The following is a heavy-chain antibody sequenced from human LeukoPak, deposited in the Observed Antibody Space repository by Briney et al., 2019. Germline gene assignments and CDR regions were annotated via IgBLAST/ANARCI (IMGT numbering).Heavy chain of an antibody. CDR1: GFTFRSYA. CDR2: ISGSGDNT. V-gene: IGHV3-23*01. Sequence: GGSLRLSCAASGFTFRSYAMTWVRQAPGKGLEWVSAISGSGDNTYYADSVKGRFTISRDKSKNTLYLQMNSLRAEDTAVYYCAKDNGYGSGSYFLPGNWFDPWGQGTLVTVSS. CDR3: AKDNGYGSGSYFLPGNWFDP. D-gene: IGHD3-10*01. J-gene: IGHJ5*02.